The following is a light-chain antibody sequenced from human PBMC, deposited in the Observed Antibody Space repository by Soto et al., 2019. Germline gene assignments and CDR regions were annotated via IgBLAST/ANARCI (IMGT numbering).Light chain of an antibody. CDR2: AAS. V-gene: IGKV1-17*01. CDR1: QVIRND. CDR3: LQHNGFPFT. J-gene: IGKJ3*01. Sequence: DIQMTQSPSSLSASVGDRATITCRASQVIRNDLAWYQQKPGKAPKRLMYAASSLQSGVQSRFSASGSGTEFTLTISSLQPEDFATYYCLQHNGFPFTFGPGTKVDIK.